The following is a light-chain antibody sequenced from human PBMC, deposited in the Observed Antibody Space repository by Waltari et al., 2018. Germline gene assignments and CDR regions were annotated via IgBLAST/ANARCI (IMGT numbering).Light chain of an antibody. CDR2: VVS. CDR3: SSYTSSSTLV. V-gene: IGLV2-14*01. Sequence: QSALTQPASVSGSPGQSITISCTGTRSDVGTYNYVSWYQQNPRKAPKLVIYVVSKRPSGVSDRFFGATSGNMASLTISGCRAADEADYYCSSYTSSSTLVFGTGTKVTVL. CDR1: RSDVGTYNY. J-gene: IGLJ1*01.